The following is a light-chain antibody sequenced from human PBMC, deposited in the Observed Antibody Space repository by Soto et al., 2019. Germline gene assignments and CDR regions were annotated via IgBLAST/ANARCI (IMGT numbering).Light chain of an antibody. CDR3: QHYNSYSEA. CDR1: QGIGND. V-gene: IGKV1-17*01. CDR2: GAS. J-gene: IGKJ1*01. Sequence: DIQMTQSPSSLSASVGDRVTITCRASQGIGNDLGWYQQKPGKAPKRLIYGASILQSGVPSRFSGSGSGTAFTLTISSLQPDDFATYYCQHYNSYSEAFGQGTKVELK.